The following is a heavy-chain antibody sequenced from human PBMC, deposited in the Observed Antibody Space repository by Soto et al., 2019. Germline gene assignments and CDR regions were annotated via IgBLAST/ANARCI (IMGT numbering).Heavy chain of an antibody. CDR1: GFTFSSYW. J-gene: IGHJ4*02. Sequence: EVQLVESGGGLVQPGGSLRLSCAASGFTFSSYWMHWVRQTQGKGLVWVSRINTDGSMRDYADSVKGRFTISRDNAKNTLYLQMNSLRAEDTGLYHCARNWGTDYWGQGTLVTVSS. D-gene: IGHD3-16*01. CDR3: ARNWGTDY. V-gene: IGHV3-74*01. CDR2: INTDGSMR.